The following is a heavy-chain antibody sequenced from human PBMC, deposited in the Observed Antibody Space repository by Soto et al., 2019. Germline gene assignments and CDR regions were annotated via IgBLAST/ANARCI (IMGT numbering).Heavy chain of an antibody. CDR3: ARLSGWYSAFDY. CDR1: GGSITGYY. D-gene: IGHD6-19*01. J-gene: IGHJ4*02. CDR2: IYYSGST. Sequence: SETLSLTCTVSGGSITGYYWSWIRQPPGKGLEWIAYIYYSGSTNYNPSLKSRVTISVDTSKTEFSLKLHSVTTADTAVYYCARLSGWYSAFDYWGQGTPVTVSS. V-gene: IGHV4-59*01.